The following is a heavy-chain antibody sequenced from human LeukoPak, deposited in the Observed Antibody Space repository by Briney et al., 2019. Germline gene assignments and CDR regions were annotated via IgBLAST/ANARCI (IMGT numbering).Heavy chain of an antibody. CDR2: IYTSGST. D-gene: IGHD3-9*01. Sequence: SETLSLTCTVSGGSISSGSYYWSWIRQPAGKGLEWIGRIYTSGSTNYNPSLKSRVTISVDTSKNQFSLKLSSVTAADTAVYYCARDHRHYDILTGYYNNYMDVWGKGTTVTISS. V-gene: IGHV4-61*02. CDR1: GGSISSGSYY. CDR3: ARDHRHYDILTGYYNNYMDV. J-gene: IGHJ6*03.